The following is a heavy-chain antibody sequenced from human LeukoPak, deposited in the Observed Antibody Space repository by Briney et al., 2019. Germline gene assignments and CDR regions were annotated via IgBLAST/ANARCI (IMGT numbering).Heavy chain of an antibody. V-gene: IGHV3-21*01. CDR3: ARVKYYYDSSGYYYYYYYMDV. D-gene: IGHD3-22*01. CDR2: ISSSSSYI. Sequence: GGSLRLSCAASGFTFSSYSMNWVRQAPGKGLEWVSSISSSSSYIYYADSVKGRFTISRDNSKNTLYLQMNSLRAEDTAVYYCARVKYYYDSSGYYYYYYYMDVWGKGTTVTVSS. J-gene: IGHJ6*03. CDR1: GFTFSSYS.